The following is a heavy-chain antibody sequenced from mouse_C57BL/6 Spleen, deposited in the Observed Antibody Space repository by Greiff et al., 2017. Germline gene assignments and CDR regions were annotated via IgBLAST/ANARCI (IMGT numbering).Heavy chain of an antibody. CDR3: ARGEEEGLRPWFAY. V-gene: IGHV1-55*01. Sequence: VQLQQPGAELVKPGASVKMSCKASGYTFTSYWITWVKQRPGQGLEWIGDIYPGSGSTNYNEKFKSKATLTVDTSSSTAYMQLSSLTSEDSAVYYCARGEEEGLRPWFAYWGQGTLVTVSA. J-gene: IGHJ3*01. CDR1: GYTFTSYW. CDR2: IYPGSGST. D-gene: IGHD1-1*01.